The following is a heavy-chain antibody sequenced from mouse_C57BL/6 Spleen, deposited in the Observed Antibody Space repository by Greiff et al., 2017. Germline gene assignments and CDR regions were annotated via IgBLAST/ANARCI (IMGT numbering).Heavy chain of an antibody. CDR3: ASYGSSRGGFAY. Sequence: VKLVESGPGLVQPSQSLSITCTVSGFSLTSYGVHWVRQSPGKGLEWLGVIWSGGSTDYNAAFITRLSLSKDNSKIQVFFKMNSLQADDAAIYYCASYGSSRGGFAYWGQGTLVTVSA. CDR2: IWSGGST. CDR1: GFSLTSYG. J-gene: IGHJ3*01. V-gene: IGHV2-2*01. D-gene: IGHD1-1*01.